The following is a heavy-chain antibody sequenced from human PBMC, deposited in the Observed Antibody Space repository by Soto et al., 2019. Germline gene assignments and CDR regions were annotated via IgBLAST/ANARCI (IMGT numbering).Heavy chain of an antibody. V-gene: IGHV4-39*01. D-gene: IGHD1-26*01. CDR2: IYYSGST. J-gene: IGHJ5*02. CDR3: ARPTGYISGKSWFDP. CDR1: GGSISSGSYF. Sequence: QLQLQESGPGRVKPSETLSLTCTVSGGSISSGSYFWGWIRQPPGKGLEWIGSIYYSGSTSYNPYRRSRVTMSIATSTREFYLKLSSVSAAAAAVYDCARPTGYISGKSWFDPWGQGTLVTVSS.